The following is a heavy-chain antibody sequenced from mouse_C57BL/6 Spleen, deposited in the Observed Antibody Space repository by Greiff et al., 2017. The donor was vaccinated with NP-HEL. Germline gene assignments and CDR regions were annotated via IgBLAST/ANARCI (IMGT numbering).Heavy chain of an antibody. J-gene: IGHJ2*01. D-gene: IGHD1-1*01. V-gene: IGHV1-54*01. CDR2: INPGSGGT. Sequence: VQLQQSGAELVRPGTSVKVSCKASGYAFTNYLIEWVKQRPGQGLEWIGVINPGSGGTNYNEKFKGKATLTADKSSSTAYMLLSSLTSEDSAVYFCARLLLYYFDYWGQGTTLTVSS. CDR3: ARLLLYYFDY. CDR1: GYAFTNYL.